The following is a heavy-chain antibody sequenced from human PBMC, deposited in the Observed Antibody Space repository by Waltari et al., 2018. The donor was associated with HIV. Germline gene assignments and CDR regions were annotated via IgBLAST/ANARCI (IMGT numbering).Heavy chain of an antibody. CDR2: IWYDGDNK. Sequence: QVQLVESGGDVVQPGRSLRLSCAASGFASSNFAIHWVRQAPGKGLEWVAVIWYDGDNKYYADSVKGRFTISRDNSKNTLYLKMNSLRVEDTAVYYCARGGYYYDISGYYHYWGQGTLVTVSS. J-gene: IGHJ4*02. D-gene: IGHD3-22*01. V-gene: IGHV3-33*01. CDR3: ARGGYYYDISGYYHY. CDR1: GFASSNFA.